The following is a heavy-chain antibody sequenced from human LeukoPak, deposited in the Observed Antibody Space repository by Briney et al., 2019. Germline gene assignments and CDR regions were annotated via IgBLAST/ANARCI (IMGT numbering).Heavy chain of an antibody. CDR3: ARDANSRIQEYCGGDCYSWWFDP. V-gene: IGHV4-4*07. D-gene: IGHD2-21*02. CDR1: GGSFSAFY. CDR2: IYTSGST. J-gene: IGHJ5*02. Sequence: SETLSLTCSVYGGSFSAFYWNWIRQPAGKGLEWIGRIYTSGSTNYNPSLKSRVTISVDTSKNQFSLKLSSVTAADTAVYYCARDANSRIQEYCGGDCYSWWFDPWGQGTLVTVSS.